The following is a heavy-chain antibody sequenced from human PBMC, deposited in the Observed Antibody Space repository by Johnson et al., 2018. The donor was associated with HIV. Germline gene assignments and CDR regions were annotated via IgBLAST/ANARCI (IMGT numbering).Heavy chain of an antibody. CDR1: GFTVSSNY. CDR3: ARRRDGSGSYGAFDI. J-gene: IGHJ3*02. Sequence: VQLVESGGGLIQPGGSLRLSCAASGFTVSSNYMSWVRQAPGKGLEWVSGINWNGGSTGYADSVKGRFTISRDNAKNSLYLQMNSLRAGDTALYYCARRRDGSGSYGAFDIWGQGTMVTVSS. CDR2: INWNGGST. D-gene: IGHD3-10*01. V-gene: IGHV3-20*04.